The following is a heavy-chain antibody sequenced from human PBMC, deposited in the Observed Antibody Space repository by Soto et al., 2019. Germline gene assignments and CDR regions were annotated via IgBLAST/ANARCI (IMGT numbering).Heavy chain of an antibody. CDR1: GGSIGGSTYY. V-gene: IGHV4-39*01. Sequence: QLQLQESGPGLVKPSETLSLTCTVSGGSIGGSTYYWGWIRQPPGKGLEWIGSIYYSGNTYYNPSLNRRVTISVDTSNYQFFLKLTFETAADTAVYYCARLPDYGSGSSRMDVWGQGTTVIVSS. D-gene: IGHD3-10*01. CDR2: IYYSGNT. J-gene: IGHJ6*02. CDR3: ARLPDYGSGSSRMDV.